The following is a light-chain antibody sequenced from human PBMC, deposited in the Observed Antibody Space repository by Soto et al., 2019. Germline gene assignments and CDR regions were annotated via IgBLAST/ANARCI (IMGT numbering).Light chain of an antibody. CDR2: AAS. CDR1: QAISNS. CDR3: QKDHSAPFT. Sequence: DIQMTQSPSSLSASVGDRVTITCRASQAISNSLAWYQQKPGKVPKVLIYAASTLQSGVPSRISGSGSGTDFTLTITSLQPEDVATYFCQKDHSAPFTFGPGTKLDIK. V-gene: IGKV1-27*01. J-gene: IGKJ3*01.